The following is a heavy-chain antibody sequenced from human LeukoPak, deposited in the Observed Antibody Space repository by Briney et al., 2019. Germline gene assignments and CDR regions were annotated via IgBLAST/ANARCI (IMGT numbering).Heavy chain of an antibody. CDR1: GFTSSSYT. D-gene: IGHD5-24*01. J-gene: IGHJ4*02. V-gene: IGHV3-30-3*01. CDR2: ISYDGSNK. Sequence: GGSLRLSCAASGFTSSSYTMHWVRQAPGKGLEWVAVISYDGSNKYYADSVKGRFTISRDNSKNTLYLQMNSLRAEDTAVYYCARVRDGYNWTWRPFDYWGQGTLVTVSS. CDR3: ARVRDGYNWTWRPFDY.